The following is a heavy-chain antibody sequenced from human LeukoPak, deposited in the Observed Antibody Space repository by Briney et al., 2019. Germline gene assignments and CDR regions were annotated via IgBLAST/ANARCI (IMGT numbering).Heavy chain of an antibody. V-gene: IGHV3-33*01. CDR1: GFTFSSYG. CDR3: ARGESGWYYYYYGMDV. D-gene: IGHD6-19*01. CDR2: IWYDGTDK. J-gene: IGHJ6*02. Sequence: GGFLRLSCAASGFTFSSYGMHWVRQAPGKGLEWVAVIWYDGTDKYYADSVKGRFTISRDNSKNTLYLQMNSLRAEDTAVYYCARGESGWYYYYYGMDVWGQGTTVTVSS.